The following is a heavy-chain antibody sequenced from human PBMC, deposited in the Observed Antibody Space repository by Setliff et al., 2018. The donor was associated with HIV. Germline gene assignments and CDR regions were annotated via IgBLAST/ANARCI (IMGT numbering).Heavy chain of an antibody. Sequence: PSETLSLTCSVSGGSINSYYWSWIRQSPGKGLEWIGYIYTSGSTKYNPFLKSRVTISVDTSKNQFSLKLSSVIAADTAVYYCARGPPGSSIGWYVGYWGQGTLVTVSS. J-gene: IGHJ4*02. D-gene: IGHD6-19*01. V-gene: IGHV4-4*09. CDR3: ARGPPGSSIGWYVGY. CDR2: IYTSGST. CDR1: GGSINSYY.